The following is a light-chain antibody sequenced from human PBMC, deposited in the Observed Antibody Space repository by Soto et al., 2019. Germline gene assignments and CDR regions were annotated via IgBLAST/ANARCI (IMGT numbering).Light chain of an antibody. CDR1: QSVSGSY. V-gene: IGKV3-20*01. Sequence: EIVLTQSPGTLSLSPGERATLSCRASQSVSGSYLAWYQHKPGQAPRLLIYGASSRATGIPDRFSGSGSGTDFTLTISGLKHEDFAVYYCQQYGNSPAYTFGQGTKLEIK. J-gene: IGKJ2*01. CDR3: QQYGNSPAYT. CDR2: GAS.